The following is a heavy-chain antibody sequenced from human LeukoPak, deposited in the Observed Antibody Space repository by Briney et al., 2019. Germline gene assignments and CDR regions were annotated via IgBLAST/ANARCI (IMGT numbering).Heavy chain of an antibody. CDR3: VRGGYGETSVTW. CDR2: INSDGSDT. CDR1: GFTFSNFW. Sequence: GGSLRLSCAASGFTFSNFWMHWVRQAPGKGLVGVSRINSDGSDTKYADSVKGRFTISRDNAKNTVYLQRNSLRADDTAVYYCVRGGYGETSVTWWGQGTLVTVSS. D-gene: IGHD4-17*01. V-gene: IGHV3-74*03. J-gene: IGHJ4*02.